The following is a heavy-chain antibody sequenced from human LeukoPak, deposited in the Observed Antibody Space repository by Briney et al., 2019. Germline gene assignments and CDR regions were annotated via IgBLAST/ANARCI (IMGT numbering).Heavy chain of an antibody. CDR1: GFIFSHHG. CDR3: ARDAQRGFDYSNSLKY. V-gene: IGHV3-33*01. Sequence: PGGYLRLSCAASGFIFSHHGMHWVRQAPGKGLEWVAVIWSDGTNRFYADSVKGRFTISRDNSQNTVFLQMNSLRVNDTAIYYCARDAQRGFDYSNSLKYWGHGTLVTVSS. D-gene: IGHD4-11*01. J-gene: IGHJ4*01. CDR2: IWSDGTNR.